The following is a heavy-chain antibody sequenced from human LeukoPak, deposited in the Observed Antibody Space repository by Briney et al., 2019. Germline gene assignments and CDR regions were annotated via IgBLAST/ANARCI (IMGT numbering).Heavy chain of an antibody. CDR1: GGSISSYY. V-gene: IGHV4-59*01. CDR2: IYYSGST. J-gene: IGHJ4*02. Sequence: PSETLSLTCTVPGGSISSYYWTWIRQPPGKGLEWIGYIYYSGSTSYNPSLMSRVTFSVDTSRNQFSLRLTSVTAADTAVYYCARTDIVTGYRRGYFDYWGQGTLVTVSS. D-gene: IGHD3-9*01. CDR3: ARTDIVTGYRRGYFDY.